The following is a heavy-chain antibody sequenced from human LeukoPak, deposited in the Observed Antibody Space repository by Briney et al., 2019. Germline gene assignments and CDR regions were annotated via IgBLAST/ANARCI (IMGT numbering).Heavy chain of an antibody. J-gene: IGHJ4*02. D-gene: IGHD3-22*01. Sequence: ASVTVSCKASGYTFTSYGNSWVRQAPGQGLEWMGWISAYNGNTNYAQKLHGRVTMTTYTSTITDYMELRSLISDYPAAAYYARIDSSGSHSGEGKLVTVSS. CDR1: GYTFTSYG. CDR3: ARIDSSGSH. V-gene: IGHV1-18*01. CDR2: ISAYNGNT.